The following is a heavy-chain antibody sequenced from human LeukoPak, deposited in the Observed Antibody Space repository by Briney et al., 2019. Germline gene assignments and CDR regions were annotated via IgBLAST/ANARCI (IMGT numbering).Heavy chain of an antibody. CDR2: IYHSGST. Sequence: SETLSLTCAVSGYSITSGYYWGWIRQPPGKGLEWIGSIYHSGSTYYKPSLKSRVTISVDTAKNRFSLKLSSVTAADPAVYYCARVVPAGCYFDYWGQGTLVTVSS. D-gene: IGHD2-2*01. CDR3: ARVVPAGCYFDY. J-gene: IGHJ4*02. V-gene: IGHV4-38-2*01. CDR1: GYSITSGYY.